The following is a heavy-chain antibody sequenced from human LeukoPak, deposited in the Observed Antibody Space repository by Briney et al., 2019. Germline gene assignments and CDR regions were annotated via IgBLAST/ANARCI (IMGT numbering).Heavy chain of an antibody. CDR3: ARRGRGYSSSWYLVDY. CDR2: IYPGDSDT. D-gene: IGHD6-13*01. V-gene: IGHV5-51*01. Sequence: GESLKISCKGSGYSFTSYWIGWVRPMPGEGLEWMGIIYPGDSDTRYSPSFQGQVTISADKSISTAYLQWSSLKASDTAMYYCARRGRGYSSSWYLVDYWGQGTLVTVSS. CDR1: GYSFTSYW. J-gene: IGHJ4*02.